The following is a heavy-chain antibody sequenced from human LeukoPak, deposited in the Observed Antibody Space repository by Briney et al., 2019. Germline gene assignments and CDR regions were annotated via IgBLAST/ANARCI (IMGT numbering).Heavy chain of an antibody. D-gene: IGHD4-17*01. V-gene: IGHV3-33*06. CDR3: AKDLLYGDYPSSGMDV. J-gene: IGHJ6*02. CDR2: IWYDGSNK. Sequence: PGRSLRLSCAASGFTFSSYGMHWVRQAPGKGLEWVAVIWYDGSNKYYADSVKGRFTISRDNSKNTLYLQMNSLRAEDTAVYYCAKDLLYGDYPSSGMDVWGQGTTVTVSS. CDR1: GFTFSSYG.